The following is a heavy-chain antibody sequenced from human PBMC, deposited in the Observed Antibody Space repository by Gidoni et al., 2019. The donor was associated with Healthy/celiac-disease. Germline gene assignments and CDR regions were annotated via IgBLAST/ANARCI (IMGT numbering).Heavy chain of an antibody. CDR3: ARDPVQRGQLQGMDV. D-gene: IGHD1-26*01. CDR1: GFTVSSYC. J-gene: IGHJ6*02. Sequence: QVQLVESGGGVVQHGRSLRLSCAASGFTVSSYCMHWVRQAPGKGLEWVAVIWYDGSNKYYADSVKGRFTIPRNNSKNTLYLQMNSLRAEDTAVYYCARDPVQRGQLQGMDVWGQGTTVTVSS. CDR2: IWYDGSNK. V-gene: IGHV3-33*01.